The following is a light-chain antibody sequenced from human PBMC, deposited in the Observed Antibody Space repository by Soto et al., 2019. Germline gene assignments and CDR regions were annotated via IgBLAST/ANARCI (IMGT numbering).Light chain of an antibody. J-gene: IGKJ2*01. V-gene: IGKV1-5*03. CDR3: QQYNTDNT. CDR2: KAS. Sequence: DIQMTQSPSTLSASVGDRVTITCRASQSISDWLAWYQQKPGKAPKLLIYKASSLESGVPSRFSGSGSGTEFTLTISSLQPDDFATYYCQQYNTDNTFGQGTKLEIK. CDR1: QSISDW.